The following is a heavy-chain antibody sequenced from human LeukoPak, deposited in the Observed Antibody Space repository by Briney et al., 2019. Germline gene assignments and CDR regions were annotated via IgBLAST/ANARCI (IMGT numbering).Heavy chain of an antibody. CDR1: GGSISSGSYY. Sequence: PSETLSLTCTVSGGSISSGSYYWSWIRQPAGKGLEWIGRIYTSGSTNYNPSLKSRVTISVDTSKNQFSLKLSSVTAADTAVYYCARQFSGWYDYWGQGTLVTVSS. J-gene: IGHJ4*02. D-gene: IGHD6-19*01. CDR3: ARQFSGWYDY. CDR2: IYTSGST. V-gene: IGHV4-61*02.